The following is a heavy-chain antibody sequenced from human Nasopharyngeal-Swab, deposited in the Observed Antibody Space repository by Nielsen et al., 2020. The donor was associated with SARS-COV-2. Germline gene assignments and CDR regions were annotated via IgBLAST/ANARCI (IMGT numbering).Heavy chain of an antibody. CDR1: GFTFSDYY. J-gene: IGHJ4*02. V-gene: IGHV3-11*04. CDR3: AHHYGGNTDHLDY. D-gene: IGHD4-23*01. CDR2: ISSSGSTI. Sequence: GRSLRLSCAASGFTFSDYYMSWIRQAPGKGLEWVSYISSSGSTIYYADSVKGRFTISRDNAKNSLYLQMNSLRAEDTAVYYCAHHYGGNTDHLDYWGQGTLVTVSS.